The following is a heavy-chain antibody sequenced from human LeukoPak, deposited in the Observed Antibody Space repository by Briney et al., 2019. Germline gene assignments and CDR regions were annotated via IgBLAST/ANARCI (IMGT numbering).Heavy chain of an antibody. D-gene: IGHD2-15*01. V-gene: IGHV6-1*01. CDR3: ATGKDLVVAATVFDY. CDR1: GDSVSSKSAA. J-gene: IGHJ4*02. CDR2: TYYRSKWYN. Sequence: SQTLSLTCAISGDSVSSKSAAWNWIRQSPSRGLEWLGRTYYRSKWYNDYAVSVKSRITINPDTSKNQFSLQLNSVTPEDTAVYYCATGKDLVVAATVFDYWGQGTLVTVSS.